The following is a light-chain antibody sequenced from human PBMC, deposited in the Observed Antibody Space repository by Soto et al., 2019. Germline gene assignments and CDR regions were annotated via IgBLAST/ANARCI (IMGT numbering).Light chain of an antibody. V-gene: IGLV3-21*04. Sequence: SYELIQPPSVSVAPGKTARITCGGNNIGSDSVNWYLQKPGQAPVLVIYYDSDRPAGIPERLSGSKSGNTATLTITGVDAGDEADYYCQVWDTTTNHPVFGTGTQLTVL. CDR3: QVWDTTTNHPV. CDR1: NIGSDS. J-gene: IGLJ7*01. CDR2: YDS.